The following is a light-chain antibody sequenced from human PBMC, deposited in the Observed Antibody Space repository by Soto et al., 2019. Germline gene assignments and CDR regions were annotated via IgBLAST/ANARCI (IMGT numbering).Light chain of an antibody. CDR2: EGS. CDR1: SRDVGTYNL. J-gene: IGLJ7*01. CDR3: CSFAVSIIAV. Sequence: QSALTQPASVSGSPGQSITISCTGTSRDVGTYNLVSWYQQHPGKAPKLMIYEGSKRPSGVSNRFSGSKSGNTASLTISGLQAEDEADYYCCSFAVSIIAVFGGGTQLTVL. V-gene: IGLV2-23*01.